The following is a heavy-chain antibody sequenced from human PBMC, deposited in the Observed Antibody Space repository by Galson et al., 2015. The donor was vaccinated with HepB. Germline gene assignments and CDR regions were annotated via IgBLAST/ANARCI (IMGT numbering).Heavy chain of an antibody. J-gene: IGHJ4*02. V-gene: IGHV3-23*01. CDR2: ISAGGGTT. CDR1: GFTFANYA. D-gene: IGHD4-17*01. Sequence: SLRLSCAGSGFTFANYAMSWVRQAPGKGLEWVSIISAGGGTTYYADSVKGRFTFSRDNSKNTLYLQMNSLRAEDTAVYYCAKASDYGDYHFDYWGQGTLVTVSS. CDR3: AKASDYGDYHFDY.